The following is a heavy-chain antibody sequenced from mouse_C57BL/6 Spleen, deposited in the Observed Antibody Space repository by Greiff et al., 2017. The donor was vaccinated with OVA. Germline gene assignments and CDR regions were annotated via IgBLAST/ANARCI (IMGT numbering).Heavy chain of an antibody. V-gene: IGHV5-4*01. CDR3: ARHQTGILYAMDY. CDR1: GFTFSSYA. Sequence: VQLKESGGGLVKPGGSLKLSCAASGFTFSSYAMSWVRQTPEKRLEWVATISDGGSYTYYPDNVKGRFTISRDNAKNNLYLQMSHLKSEDTAMYYCARHQTGILYAMDYWGQGTSVTVSS. J-gene: IGHJ4*01. D-gene: IGHD4-1*01. CDR2: ISDGGSYT.